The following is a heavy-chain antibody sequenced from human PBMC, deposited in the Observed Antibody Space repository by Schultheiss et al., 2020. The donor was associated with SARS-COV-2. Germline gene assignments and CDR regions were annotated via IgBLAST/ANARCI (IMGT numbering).Heavy chain of an antibody. CDR1: GGSVSSGSYY. Sequence: SETLSLTCTVSGGSVSSGSYYLSWIRQPPGKGLEWIGYIYYSGSTYYNPSLKSRVTISVDTSKNQFSLKLSSVTAADTAVYYCARADWGYWGQGTLVTVSS. D-gene: IGHD7-27*01. CDR3: ARADWGY. CDR2: IYYSGST. V-gene: IGHV4-31*03. J-gene: IGHJ4*02.